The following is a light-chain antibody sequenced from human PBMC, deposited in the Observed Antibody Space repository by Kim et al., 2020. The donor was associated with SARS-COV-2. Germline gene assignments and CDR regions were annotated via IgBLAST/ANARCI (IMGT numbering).Light chain of an antibody. V-gene: IGLV1-44*01. CDR3: AACDDSLNGLYV. Sequence: GQSVTVACPGGSANIGSNTVTWSQQLPGTAPKLLCYSNDQRPSRVPDRFSGSTSGPSASLAIGGLRSEDEADYYCAACDDSLNGLYVFGTGTKVTVL. CDR1: SANIGSNT. J-gene: IGLJ1*01. CDR2: SND.